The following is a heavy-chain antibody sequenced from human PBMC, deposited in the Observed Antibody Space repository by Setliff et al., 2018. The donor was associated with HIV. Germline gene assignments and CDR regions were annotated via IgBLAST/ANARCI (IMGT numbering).Heavy chain of an antibody. V-gene: IGHV1-2*02. CDR1: GYTFTGHY. J-gene: IGHJ6*02. CDR3: AGNFGLSPSGKYYYYYGMDI. CDR2: VNPNSGDA. D-gene: IGHD3-10*01. Sequence: ASVKFSCKASGYTFTGHYLHWVQQAPGQGLEWLGWVNPNSGDAMYAQNFQGRVTMTRDTSINAAYMELRGLRSDDTAVYYCAGNFGLSPSGKYYYYYGMDIWGQGTTVTVSS.